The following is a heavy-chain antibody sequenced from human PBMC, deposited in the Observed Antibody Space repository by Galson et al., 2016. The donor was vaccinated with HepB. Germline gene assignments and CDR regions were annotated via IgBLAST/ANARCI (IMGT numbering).Heavy chain of an antibody. CDR3: ARDRRRIWGSYRYGAYGMDV. CDR1: GGSISSSNW. Sequence: SETLSLTCAVSGGSISSSNWWSWVRQPPGKGLEWIGEIYHSGSTYYNPSLKSRVTISVATSKNQFSLKLRSVTAADTAVYYCARDRRRIWGSYRYGAYGMDVWGKGTTVTVSS. CDR2: IYHSGST. J-gene: IGHJ6*04. V-gene: IGHV4-4*02. D-gene: IGHD3-16*02.